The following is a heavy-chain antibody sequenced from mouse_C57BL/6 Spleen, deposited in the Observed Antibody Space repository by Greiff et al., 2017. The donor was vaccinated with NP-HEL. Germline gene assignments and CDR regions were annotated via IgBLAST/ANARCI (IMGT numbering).Heavy chain of an antibody. D-gene: IGHD2-2*01. CDR1: GFTFSSYA. CDR2: ISSGGDYI. J-gene: IGHJ4*01. V-gene: IGHV5-9-1*02. Sequence: EVKVVESGEGLVKPGGSLKLSCAASGFTFSSYAMSWVRQTPEKRLEWVAYISSGGDYIYYADTVKGRFTISRDNARNTLYLQMSSLKSEDTAMYYCTRSTMVTPGGYAMDYWGQGTSVTVSS. CDR3: TRSTMVTPGGYAMDY.